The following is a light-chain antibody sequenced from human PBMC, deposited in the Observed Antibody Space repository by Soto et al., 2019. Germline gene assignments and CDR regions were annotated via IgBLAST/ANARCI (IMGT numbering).Light chain of an antibody. CDR1: SSNIGGNS. V-gene: IGLV1-51*01. CDR2: DDD. J-gene: IGLJ1*01. CDR3: GSWDSSVSAYV. Sequence: QSALSQPPSVSAAPGQRVTISCSGSSSNIGGNSVSWYQQLPGTAPKLLIYDDDQRPSGIPDRFSGSKSGTSATLGITGFQTGDEADYYCGSWDSSVSAYVFGTGTKGTVL.